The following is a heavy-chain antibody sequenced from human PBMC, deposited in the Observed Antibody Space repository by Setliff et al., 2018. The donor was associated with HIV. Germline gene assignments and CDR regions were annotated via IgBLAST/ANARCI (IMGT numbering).Heavy chain of an antibody. CDR2: VYNSGIT. Sequence: SETLSLTCAVSGGSVSSPSYYWGWIRQPPGKGLEWIGSVYNSGITFKNPSLKSRVSISVDRSGNQFSLRLTSETAADTAVYYCATCRHRPSNWFDPWGQGTVVTVSS. CDR1: GGSVSSPSYY. V-gene: IGHV4-39*07. J-gene: IGHJ5*02. CDR3: ATCRHRPSNWFDP.